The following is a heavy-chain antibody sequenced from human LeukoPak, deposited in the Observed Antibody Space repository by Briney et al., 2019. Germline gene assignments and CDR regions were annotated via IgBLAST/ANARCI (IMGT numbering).Heavy chain of an antibody. D-gene: IGHD4-17*01. CDR2: ISGSGGST. CDR1: GFTFSSYA. CDR3: AKDGFYGDYAGNFDY. Sequence: GGSLRLSCAASGFTFSSYAMSWVRQAPGKGLKWVSAISGSGGSTYYADSVKGRFTISRDNSKNTLYPQMNSLRAEDTAVYYCAKDGFYGDYAGNFDYWGQGTLVTVSS. V-gene: IGHV3-23*01. J-gene: IGHJ4*02.